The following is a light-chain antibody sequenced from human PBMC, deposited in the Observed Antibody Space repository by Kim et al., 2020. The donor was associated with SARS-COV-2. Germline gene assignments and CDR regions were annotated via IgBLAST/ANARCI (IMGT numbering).Light chain of an antibody. J-gene: IGLJ3*02. CDR3: QAWDSNIVV. V-gene: IGLV3-1*01. CDR2: EDA. CDR1: KLGDKY. Sequence: SYELTQPPSVSVSPGQTASITCSGDKLGDKYACWYQQRPGQSPVMVIYEDAKRPSGIPERFSGSNSGNTAPLTISGPQAADEADYFCQAWDSNIVVFGGG.